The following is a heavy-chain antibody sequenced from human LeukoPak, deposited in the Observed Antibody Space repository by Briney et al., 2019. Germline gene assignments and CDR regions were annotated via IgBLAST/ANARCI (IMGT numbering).Heavy chain of an antibody. D-gene: IGHD2/OR15-2a*01. Sequence: GGSLRLSCAASGNYWMHWVRQAPGKGLVWVSHINSDGSWTSYADSVKGRLTISKDNAKNTVYLQMNSLRAEDTAVYYCVSFYETYWGGETLVTVS. J-gene: IGHJ4*02. V-gene: IGHV3-74*01. CDR2: INSDGSWT. CDR3: VSFYETY. CDR1: GNYW.